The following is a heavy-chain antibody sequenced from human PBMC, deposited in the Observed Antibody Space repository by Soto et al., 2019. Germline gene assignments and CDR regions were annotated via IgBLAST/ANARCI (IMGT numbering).Heavy chain of an antibody. D-gene: IGHD1-26*01. V-gene: IGHV4-31*03. J-gene: IGHJ3*02. CDR3: ARTAREVHFISNAFDI. CDR2: IYYSGST. Sequence: SETLSLTCTVSGGSISSGGYYWSWIRQHPGKGLEWIGYIYYSGSTYYNPSLKSRVTISVDTSKNQFSLKLSSVTAADTAVYYCARTAREVHFISNAFDIWGQGTMVTVSS. CDR1: GGSISSGGYY.